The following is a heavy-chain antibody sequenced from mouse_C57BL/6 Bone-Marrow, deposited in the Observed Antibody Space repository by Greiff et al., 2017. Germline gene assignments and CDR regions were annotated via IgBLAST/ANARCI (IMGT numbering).Heavy chain of an antibody. CDR2: IDPETGGP. J-gene: IGHJ2*01. D-gene: IGHD1-1*01. V-gene: IGHV1-15*01. CDR1: GYTFTDYE. CDR3: TRWGTTVVADY. Sequence: VQLQASGAELVRPGASVTLSCKASGYTFTDYEMHWVKQTPVHGLEWIGAIDPETGGPAYNQKFKGKAILTADKSSSTAYMELRSLTSEDSAVYYCTRWGTTVVADYWGQGTTLTVSS.